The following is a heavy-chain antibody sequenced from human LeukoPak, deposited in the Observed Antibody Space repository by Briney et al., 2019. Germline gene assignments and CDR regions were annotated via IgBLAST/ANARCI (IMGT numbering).Heavy chain of an antibody. CDR3: AKGNGYSYGRYYFDY. Sequence: GGSLRLSCAASGFTFSSYAMGWVRQAPGKGLEWVSAITASGGNTYYADSVKGRFTISRDNSKNTLYLQVNSLRAEDTAVYYCAKGNGYSYGRYYFDYWGQGALVTVSS. J-gene: IGHJ4*02. V-gene: IGHV3-23*01. D-gene: IGHD5-18*01. CDR2: ITASGGNT. CDR1: GFTFSSYA.